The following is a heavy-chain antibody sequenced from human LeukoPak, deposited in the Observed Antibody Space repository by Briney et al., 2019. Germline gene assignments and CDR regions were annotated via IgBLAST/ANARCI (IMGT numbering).Heavy chain of an antibody. J-gene: IGHJ6*03. CDR1: GFTFSSYG. CDR3: ARAHTIFGVVIYYYYYMDV. CDR2: ISSSSSYI. V-gene: IGHV3-21*01. Sequence: KPGGSLRLSCAASGFTFSSYGMHWVRQAPGKGLEWVSSISSSSSYIYYADSVKGRFTISRDNAKNSLYLQMNSLRAEDTAVYYCARAHTIFGVVIYYYYYMDVWGKGTTVTVSS. D-gene: IGHD3-3*01.